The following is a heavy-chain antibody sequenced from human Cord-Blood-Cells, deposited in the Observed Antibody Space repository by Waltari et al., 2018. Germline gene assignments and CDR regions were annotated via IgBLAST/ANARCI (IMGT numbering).Heavy chain of an antibody. D-gene: IGHD3-10*01. Sequence: QLQLQESGPGLVKPSQTLSLTCTVSGGSFSSGGYYWSRIRQHPGKGLEWIGYIYYSGSTYYNPSLKSRVTIAVDTSKNQFSLKLSSVTAADTAVYYCGVLLWFREGGMDVWGQGTTVTVSS. CDR1: GGSFSSGGYY. CDR3: GVLLWFREGGMDV. V-gene: IGHV4-31*03. J-gene: IGHJ6*02. CDR2: IYYSGST.